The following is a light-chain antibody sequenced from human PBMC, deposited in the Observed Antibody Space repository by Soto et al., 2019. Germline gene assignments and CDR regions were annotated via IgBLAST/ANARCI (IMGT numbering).Light chain of an antibody. CDR2: GAS. CDR3: QQYNNGPTWT. J-gene: IGKJ1*01. Sequence: EIVMTQSPATLSVSPGERATLSCRASQSVSSNLAWYQQKPGQAPRLLLCGASTRATGIPARFSGSGSGTEFTLTISSLQSEDFAVYYCQQYNNGPTWTFGQGTKVEI. V-gene: IGKV3-15*01. CDR1: QSVSSN.